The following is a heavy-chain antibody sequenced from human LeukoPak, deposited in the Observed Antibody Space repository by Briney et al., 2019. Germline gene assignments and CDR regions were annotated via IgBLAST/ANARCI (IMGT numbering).Heavy chain of an antibody. CDR1: GFTFSNAW. CDR2: IYYSGST. Sequence: GSLRLSCAVSGFTFSNAWMSWVRQPPGKGLEWIGYIYYSGSTTYNPSLKSRVTISVDTSKNQFSLKLSSVTAADTAVYYCARRTYFDLWGRGTLVTVSS. J-gene: IGHJ2*01. V-gene: IGHV4-59*08. CDR3: ARRTYFDL.